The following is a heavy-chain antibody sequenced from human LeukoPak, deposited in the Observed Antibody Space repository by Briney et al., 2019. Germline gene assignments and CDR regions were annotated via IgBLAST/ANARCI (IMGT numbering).Heavy chain of an antibody. CDR1: GGSISSSNW. D-gene: IGHD1-26*01. V-gene: IGHV4-4*02. Sequence: SETLSLTCAVSGGSISSSNWWGWVRQPPGQGLEWIGEIYHSGSTNYNPSLKSRVTISVDKSKNQFSLKLSSVTAADTAVYYCARLEVGATSSWFDPWGQGTLVTVSS. CDR2: IYHSGST. J-gene: IGHJ5*02. CDR3: ARLEVGATSSWFDP.